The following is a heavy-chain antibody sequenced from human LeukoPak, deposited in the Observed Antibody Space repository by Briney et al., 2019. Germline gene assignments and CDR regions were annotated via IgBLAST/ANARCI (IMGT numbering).Heavy chain of an antibody. CDR3: ARPYSGYSDAFDI. CDR2: IYYSGST. CDR1: GGSISSYY. Sequence: SETLSLTCTVSGGSISSYYWSWIRQPPGKGLEWIGYIYYSGSTNYNPSLKSRVTISVDMSKNQFSLKLSSVTAADTAVYYCARPYSGYSDAFDIWGQGTMVTVSS. D-gene: IGHD5-18*01. V-gene: IGHV4-59*01. J-gene: IGHJ3*02.